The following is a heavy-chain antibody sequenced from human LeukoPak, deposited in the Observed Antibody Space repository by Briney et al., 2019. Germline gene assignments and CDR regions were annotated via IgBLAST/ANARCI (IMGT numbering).Heavy chain of an antibody. CDR3: AKDPKHIVVVTAIFGY. CDR1: GFTFSSYS. CDR2: ISGSGGST. V-gene: IGHV3-23*01. D-gene: IGHD2-21*02. J-gene: IGHJ4*02. Sequence: PGGSLRLSCVASGFTFSSYSMSWVRQAPGKGLEWVSAISGSGGSTYYADSVKGRFTISRDNSKNTLYLQMNSLRAEDTAVYYCAKDPKHIVVVTAIFGYWGQGTLVTVSS.